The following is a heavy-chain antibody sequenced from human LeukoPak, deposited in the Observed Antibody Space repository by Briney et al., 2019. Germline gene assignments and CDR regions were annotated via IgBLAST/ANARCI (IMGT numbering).Heavy chain of an antibody. CDR3: AKGGPGYSSSWYRTSLDY. D-gene: IGHD6-13*01. CDR1: GFTFSSYA. J-gene: IGHJ4*02. Sequence: GGSLRLSCTASGFTFSSYAMSWVHQAPGKGLEWVSGISGSGASTYYAGSVKVRFTISRDNSNNTLYLQMNSLGGDDTAVYYCAKGGPGYSSSWYRTSLDYWGQGTLVTVSS. CDR2: ISGSGAST. V-gene: IGHV3-23*01.